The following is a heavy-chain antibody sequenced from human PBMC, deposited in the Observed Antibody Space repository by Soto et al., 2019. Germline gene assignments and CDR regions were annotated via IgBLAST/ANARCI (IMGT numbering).Heavy chain of an antibody. Sequence: VQLQESGPGLVKPSETLSLTCTVSGGSVSSGSYYWSWIRQPPGKGLEWIGYIYYSGSTNYNPSLKSRVTISVDTSKNQFSLKLSSVTAADTAVYYCARGGRKQLVLAYFDYWGQGTLVTVSS. CDR2: IYYSGST. V-gene: IGHV4-61*01. CDR3: ARGGRKQLVLAYFDY. D-gene: IGHD6-6*01. J-gene: IGHJ4*02. CDR1: GGSVSSGSYY.